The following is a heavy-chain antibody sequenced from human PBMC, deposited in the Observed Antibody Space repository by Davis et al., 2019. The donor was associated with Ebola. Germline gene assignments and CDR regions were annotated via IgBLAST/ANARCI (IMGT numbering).Heavy chain of an antibody. Sequence: SLKISCEASGFTFDDYAIHWVRLAPGKGLEWVSGISWNGGTIEYADSVKCRFTISRDNAKNSLYLQMNSLRVEDTALYYCAKGRGATPMSYCFDYWGQGTLVTVSS. CDR3: AKGRGATPMSYCFDY. D-gene: IGHD1-26*01. J-gene: IGHJ4*02. CDR1: GFTFDDYA. CDR2: ISWNGGTI. V-gene: IGHV3-9*01.